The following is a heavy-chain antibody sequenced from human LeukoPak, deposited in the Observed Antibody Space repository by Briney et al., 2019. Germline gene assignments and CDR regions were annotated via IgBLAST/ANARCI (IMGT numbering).Heavy chain of an antibody. V-gene: IGHV3-21*01. CDR2: IRSSSSYI. J-gene: IGHJ4*02. Sequence: GGSLRLSCAASGFTFSSYSMNWVRQAPGKGLEWVSSIRSSSSYIYYADSVKGRFTISRDNAKNLLYLDMNSLRAEDTAVYYCARGHTAVTRHFDFWGQGTLVTVSS. CDR3: ARGHTAVTRHFDF. D-gene: IGHD4-17*01. CDR1: GFTFSSYS.